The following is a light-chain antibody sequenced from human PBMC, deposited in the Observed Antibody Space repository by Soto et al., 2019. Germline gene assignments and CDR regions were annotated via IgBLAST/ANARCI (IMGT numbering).Light chain of an antibody. Sequence: QSALTQPASVSGSPGQSITISCTGSSNDVGAFNYVSWYRHSPGEAPKVLIRGVSIRPSGVSIRFSGSKSGNTASLTISGLQAEDEAHYYCCSYVGSDTYVIFGGGTKLTVL. CDR1: SNDVGAFNY. J-gene: IGLJ2*01. V-gene: IGLV2-14*03. CDR2: GVS. CDR3: CSYVGSDTYVI.